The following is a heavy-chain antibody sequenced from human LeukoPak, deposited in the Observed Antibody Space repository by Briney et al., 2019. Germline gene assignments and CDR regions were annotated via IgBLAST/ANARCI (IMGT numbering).Heavy chain of an antibody. D-gene: IGHD3-3*01. CDR1: GFTFNSYA. Sequence: GGSLRLSCGASGFTFNSYAMRWHRRARGKGGEGVSALSARGGATFCGVCVGGGFTLSRDNSKNTLYLQMNGLRAEDTALYFCAKETLPNSLWNGHDYWGQGALVTVSS. CDR3: AKETLPNSLWNGHDY. V-gene: IGHV3-23*01. CDR2: LSARGGAT. J-gene: IGHJ4*02.